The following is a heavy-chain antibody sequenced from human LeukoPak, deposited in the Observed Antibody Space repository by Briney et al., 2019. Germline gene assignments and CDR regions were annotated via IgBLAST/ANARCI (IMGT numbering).Heavy chain of an antibody. CDR2: INQHASET. Sequence: GGSLRLSCAASGFTFSSHWMSWVRQAPGRGLEWVANINQHASETHYVDSVKGRFTISRDNAKNSLYLQMNSLRAEDTAVYYCARDRYSSGWYGDFDCWGQGTLVTVSS. D-gene: IGHD6-19*01. J-gene: IGHJ4*02. CDR1: GFTFSSHW. V-gene: IGHV3-7*01. CDR3: ARDRYSSGWYGDFDC.